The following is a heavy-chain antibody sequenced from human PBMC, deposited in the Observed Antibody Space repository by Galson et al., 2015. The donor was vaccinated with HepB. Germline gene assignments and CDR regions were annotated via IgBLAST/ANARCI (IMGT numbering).Heavy chain of an antibody. V-gene: IGHV2-5*02. J-gene: IGHJ3*01. Sequence: PALVKPTQTLTLTCTFSGFSLTTRRVGVGWIRQPPGKALEWLAVIYWDDDRRYSPSLKSRFAMTKDTSKKQVVLTMTNMDPVDTATYYCARVMISFGGVVEIDAFDVWGQGTMVTVSS. CDR1: GFSLTTRRVG. CDR2: IYWDDDR. D-gene: IGHD3-16*02. CDR3: ARVMISFGGVVEIDAFDV.